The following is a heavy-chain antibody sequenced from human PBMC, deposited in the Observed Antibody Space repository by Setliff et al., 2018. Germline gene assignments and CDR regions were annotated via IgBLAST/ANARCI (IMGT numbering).Heavy chain of an antibody. D-gene: IGHD2-21*01. CDR1: GLRFSGSW. V-gene: IGHV3-7*01. CDR2: ISEDGSGN. CDR3: ARDPEGGEFDI. Sequence: GGSLSLSCAASGLRFSGSWMAWVRQAPGQGLEWVADISEDGSGNFYSDSVRGRFTISRDNARNLLFLQMNSLTVEDTGVYYCARDPEGGEFDIWGRGTLVTVSS. J-gene: IGHJ4*03.